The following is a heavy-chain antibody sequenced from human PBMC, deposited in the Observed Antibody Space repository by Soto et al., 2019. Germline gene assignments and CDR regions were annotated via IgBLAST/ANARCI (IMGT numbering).Heavy chain of an antibody. CDR1: GFTFSSYV. CDR2: ISGSGGST. Sequence: GGSLRLSCAASGFTFSSYVMSWVRQVPGKGLEWVSAISGSGGSTYYADSVKGRFTISRDNSKKTLYLQMNSLRAEDKALYYCAKVSPEIDYWGQGTLVTVPS. J-gene: IGHJ4*02. CDR3: AKVSPEIDY. V-gene: IGHV3-23*01.